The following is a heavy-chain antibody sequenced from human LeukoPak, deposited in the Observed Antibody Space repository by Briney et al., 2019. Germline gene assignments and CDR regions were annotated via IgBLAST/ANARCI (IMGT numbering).Heavy chain of an antibody. CDR2: IYYSGST. Sequence: PSETLSLTCTVSGGSISSYYWSRIRQPPGKGLEWIAYIYYSGSTNYNPSLKSRVTISVDTSKNQLSLKLNSVTAADTAVYYCARDKHGSGSAHTFDPWGQGTLVTVSS. V-gene: IGHV4-59*01. D-gene: IGHD3-10*01. CDR3: ARDKHGSGSAHTFDP. J-gene: IGHJ5*02. CDR1: GGSISSYY.